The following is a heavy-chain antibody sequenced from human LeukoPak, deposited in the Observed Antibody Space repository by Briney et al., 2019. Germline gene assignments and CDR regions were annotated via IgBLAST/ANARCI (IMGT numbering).Heavy chain of an antibody. J-gene: IGHJ6*02. CDR3: AREGTVATSYYYYYGMDV. D-gene: IGHD5-12*01. CDR1: GFTFSSYA. Sequence: GRSLRLSCAASGFTFSSYAMHWVRQAPGKGLEWVAVISYDGSNKYYADSVKGRFTISRDNSKNTLYLQMNSLRAEDTAVYYCAREGTVATSYYYYYGMDVWGQGTTVTVSS. V-gene: IGHV3-30-3*01. CDR2: ISYDGSNK.